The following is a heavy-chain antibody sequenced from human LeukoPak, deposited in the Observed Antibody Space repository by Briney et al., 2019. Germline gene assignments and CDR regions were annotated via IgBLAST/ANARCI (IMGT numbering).Heavy chain of an antibody. CDR3: AKESPHFDY. CDR1: GFTFSAYV. CDR2: ISGDGGTT. V-gene: IGHV3-23*01. Sequence: GGSLRLSCAASGFTFSAYVMSWVRQAPRKGLQWVSSISGDGGTTYYADSVKGRFTISRDNSKNTLYLQMSSLRVEDTAVYYCAKESPHFDYWGQGTLVTVSS. J-gene: IGHJ4*02.